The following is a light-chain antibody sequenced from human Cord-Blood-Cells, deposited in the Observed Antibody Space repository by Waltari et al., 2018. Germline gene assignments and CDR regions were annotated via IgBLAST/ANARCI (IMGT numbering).Light chain of an antibody. CDR2: EGS. J-gene: IGLJ2*01. CDR3: CSYAGSSTLV. V-gene: IGLV2-23*01. CDR1: SSDVGSYNL. Sequence: QSALPQPASVSGSPGQSITISCTGPSSDVGSYNLLSWYQQHPGKAPKLMIYEGSKRPSGVSNRFSGSKSGNTASLTISGLQAEDEADYYCCSYAGSSTLVFGGGTKLTVL.